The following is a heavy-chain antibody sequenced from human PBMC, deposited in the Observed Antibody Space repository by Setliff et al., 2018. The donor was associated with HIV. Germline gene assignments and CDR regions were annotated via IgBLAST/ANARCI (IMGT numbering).Heavy chain of an antibody. J-gene: IGHJ3*02. CDR2: IIPIFGTA. D-gene: IGHD3-22*01. V-gene: IGHV1-69*05. CDR1: GGTFSNYG. Sequence: GASVKVSCKASGGTFSNYGMSWVRQAPGQGLEWMGGIIPIFGTANYTQKFQGRVTITTDESTSTAYMELTSLRFDDTAMYYCASDYYDSSGYPQGAFDIWGQGTMVTVSS. CDR3: ASDYYDSSGYPQGAFDI.